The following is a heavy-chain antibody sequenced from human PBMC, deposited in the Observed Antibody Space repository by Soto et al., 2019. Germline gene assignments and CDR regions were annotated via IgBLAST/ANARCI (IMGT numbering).Heavy chain of an antibody. J-gene: IGHJ4*02. V-gene: IGHV3-23*01. Sequence: LESGGGFVQPGGSLRLSCAASGFTFSNCAMSWVRQAPGKGLEWVSAISGSGGSTYYADSVKGRFTISRDNSKNTLYLQMNSLRAEDTAVYYCAKRGHYDSSGYYLFDYWGQGTLVTVSS. D-gene: IGHD3-22*01. CDR1: GFTFSNCA. CDR2: ISGSGGST. CDR3: AKRGHYDSSGYYLFDY.